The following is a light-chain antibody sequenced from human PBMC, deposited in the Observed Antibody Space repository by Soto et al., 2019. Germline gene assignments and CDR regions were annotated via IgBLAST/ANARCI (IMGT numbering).Light chain of an antibody. Sequence: AIQMTQSPPSLSASVGDRVTITCRASQGIRSDLAWYQQKPGKAPKLLIYAASTLQSGVPSRFSGSGSGTDFTLTISSLQPEDFATYHCLQDHNYLTFGPGTKVDIK. CDR2: AAS. CDR1: QGIRSD. J-gene: IGKJ3*01. CDR3: LQDHNYLT. V-gene: IGKV1-6*01.